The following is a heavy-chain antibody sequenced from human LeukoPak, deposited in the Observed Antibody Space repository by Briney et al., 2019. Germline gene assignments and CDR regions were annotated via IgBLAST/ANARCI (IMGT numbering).Heavy chain of an antibody. V-gene: IGHV1-18*04. Sequence: GASVKVSCKASGYTFTSYGISWVRQAPGQGLERMGWISAYNGNTNYAQKLQGRVTMTTDTSTSTAYMELRSLRSDDTAVYYCARDSPHYYGSGCRVWGQGTLVTVSS. CDR2: ISAYNGNT. CDR3: ARDSPHYYGSGCRV. J-gene: IGHJ4*02. CDR1: GYTFTSYG. D-gene: IGHD3-10*01.